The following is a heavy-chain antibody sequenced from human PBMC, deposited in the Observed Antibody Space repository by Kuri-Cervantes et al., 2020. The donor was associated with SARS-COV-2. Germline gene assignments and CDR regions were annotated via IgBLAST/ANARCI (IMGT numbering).Heavy chain of an antibody. J-gene: IGHJ4*02. D-gene: IGHD6-13*01. V-gene: IGHV1-18*01. CDR2: ISAYNGNT. CDR3: ARGFAAAGTIDY. Sequence: ASVKVSCKAAGYTLTSYGISWVRQAPGQGLEWMGWISAYNGNTNYAQKLQGRVTMTTDTSTSTAYMELRSLRSDGTAVYYCARGFAAAGTIDYWGQGTLVTVSS. CDR1: GYTLTSYG.